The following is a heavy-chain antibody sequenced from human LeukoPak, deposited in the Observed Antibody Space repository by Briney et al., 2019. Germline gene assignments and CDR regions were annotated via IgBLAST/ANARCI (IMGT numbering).Heavy chain of an antibody. D-gene: IGHD2-21*01. V-gene: IGHV4-59*12. CDR2: IYYSGST. CDR1: GGSISSYY. Sequence: PSETLSLTCTVSGGSISSYYWSWIRQPPGKGLEWIGYIYYSGSTNYNPSLKSRVTISVDTSKNQFSLKLSSVTAADTAVYYCARDDCGGDCYHYYYYMDVWGKGTTVTVSS. J-gene: IGHJ6*03. CDR3: ARDDCGGDCYHYYYYMDV.